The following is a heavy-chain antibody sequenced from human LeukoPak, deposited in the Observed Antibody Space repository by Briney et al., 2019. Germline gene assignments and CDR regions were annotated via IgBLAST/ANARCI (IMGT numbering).Heavy chain of an antibody. J-gene: IGHJ4*02. CDR3: ARGKTSGWLDN. Sequence: GGSLRLSCAVSGFSVSSNYINWVRQAPGKGLEWVSIIYTDGATFYSGSVRGRFTISRDNSKNTVYLQMNSLRAEDTAVYYCARGKTSGWLDNWGQGILVTVSS. CDR1: GFSVSSNY. V-gene: IGHV3-53*01. D-gene: IGHD6-19*01. CDR2: IYTDGAT.